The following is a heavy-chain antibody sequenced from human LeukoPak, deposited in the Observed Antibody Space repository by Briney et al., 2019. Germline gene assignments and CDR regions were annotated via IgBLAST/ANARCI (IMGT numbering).Heavy chain of an antibody. CDR2: IKQDGSEK. Sequence: GGSLRLSCAASGFTFSSYWMSWVRQAPGKGLEWVANIKQDGSEKYYADSVKGRFTISRDNAENSLFLQMNSLRAEDTAVYYCARGDCNGGSCYLSLTTIDYWGQGTLVTVSS. V-gene: IGHV3-7*04. D-gene: IGHD2-15*01. CDR3: ARGDCNGGSCYLSLTTIDY. CDR1: GFTFSSYW. J-gene: IGHJ4*02.